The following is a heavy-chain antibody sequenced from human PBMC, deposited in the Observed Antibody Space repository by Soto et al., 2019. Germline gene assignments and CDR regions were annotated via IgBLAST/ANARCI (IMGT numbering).Heavy chain of an antibody. CDR1: GFTFSNYG. J-gene: IGHJ4*02. CDR3: ATTVWEIDY. D-gene: IGHD3-16*01. Sequence: EVQLVESGGGLVKPGGSLRLSCAASGFTFSNYGMNWVRQAPGKGLEWVSSISGTSSYIYYTNSVKGRFTISRDNAKNSLYLQMNGLRAEDTAGYYCATTVWEIDYWGQGTLVTVSS. CDR2: ISGTSSYI. V-gene: IGHV3-21*01.